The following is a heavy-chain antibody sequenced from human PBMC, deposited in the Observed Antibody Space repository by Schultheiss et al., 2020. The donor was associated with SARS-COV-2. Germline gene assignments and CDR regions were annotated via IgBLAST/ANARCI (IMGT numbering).Heavy chain of an antibody. D-gene: IGHD2-15*01. Sequence: GGSLRLSCTASGFTFSSYGMHWVRQAPGKGLEWVAVIWYDGSNKYYADSVKGRFTISRDNSKNTLYLQMNSLRAEDTAVYYCATGEDGLLDYWGQGTLVTVSS. CDR1: GFTFSSYG. J-gene: IGHJ4*02. CDR2: IWYDGSNK. V-gene: IGHV3-33*01. CDR3: ATGEDGLLDY.